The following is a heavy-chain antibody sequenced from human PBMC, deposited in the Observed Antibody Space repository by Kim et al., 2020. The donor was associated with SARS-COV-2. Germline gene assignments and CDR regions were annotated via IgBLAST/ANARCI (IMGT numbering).Heavy chain of an antibody. CDR3: ARHLRYCSGGSCSPNWFDP. Sequence: SETLSLTCTVSGGSISSSSYYWGWIRQPPGKGLEWIGSIYYSGSTYYNPSLKSRVTISVDTSKNQFSLKLSSVTAADTAVYYCARHLRYCSGGSCSPNWFDPWGQGTLVTVSS. J-gene: IGHJ5*02. CDR1: GGSISSSSYY. CDR2: IYYSGST. D-gene: IGHD2-15*01. V-gene: IGHV4-39*01.